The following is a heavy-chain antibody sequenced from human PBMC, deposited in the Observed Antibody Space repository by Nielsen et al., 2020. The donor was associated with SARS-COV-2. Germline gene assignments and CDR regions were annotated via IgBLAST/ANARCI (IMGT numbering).Heavy chain of an antibody. V-gene: IGHV4-39*01. CDR2: IYYSGST. CDR1: GGSISSSSYY. D-gene: IGHD3-22*01. Sequence: SETLSLTCTVSGGSISSSSYYWGWIRQPPGKGLEWIGSIYYSGSTYYNPSLKSRVTISVDTSKNQFSLKLSSVTAADTAVYYCARLGSSGYLLYFDYWGQGTLVTVSS. J-gene: IGHJ4*02. CDR3: ARLGSSGYLLYFDY.